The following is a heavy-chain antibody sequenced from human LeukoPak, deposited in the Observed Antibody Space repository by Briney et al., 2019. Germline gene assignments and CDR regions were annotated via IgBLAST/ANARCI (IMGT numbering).Heavy chain of an antibody. D-gene: IGHD2-21*01. CDR3: ARDIRDSDIVVVIASP. CDR1: GFTFDDYG. J-gene: IGHJ5*02. CDR2: INWNGGSI. Sequence: QPGGSLRLSCAASGFTFDDYGMSWVRQAPGKGLEWVSGINWNGGSIGYADSVKGRFTISRDNAKNSLYLQMNSLRAEDTALYYCARDIRDSDIVVVIASPWGQGTLVTVSS. V-gene: IGHV3-20*04.